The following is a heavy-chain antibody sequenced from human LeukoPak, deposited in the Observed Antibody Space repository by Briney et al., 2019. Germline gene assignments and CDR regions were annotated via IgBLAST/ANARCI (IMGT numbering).Heavy chain of an antibody. CDR1: GASMNTHY. V-gene: IGHV4-59*11. J-gene: IGHJ4*02. CDR3: ATIKRGNIVGYFDF. CDR2: MLDTVTT. D-gene: IGHD5-18*01. Sequence: SETLSLTCAVSGASMNTHYWSWIRQPPGKGLEWIGYMLDTVTTKDNPSLKSRFTLSADTSKNQFSLRLTSVTAADTAVYYCATIKRGNIVGYFDFWGQGIPVTVSS.